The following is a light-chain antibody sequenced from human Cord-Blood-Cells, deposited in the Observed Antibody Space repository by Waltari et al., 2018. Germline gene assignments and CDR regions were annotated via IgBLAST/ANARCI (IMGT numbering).Light chain of an antibody. J-gene: IGLJ3*02. CDR2: KGG. CDR1: ALPKQY. Sequence: SYELTQPPSVSVSPGQTARITCSGDALPKQYAYWYQQKPGQAPVLVIYKGGERPSGIPERFSGSSSGKTVTLTISGVQAEDESDDYCQSADSSGTYPVFGGGTKLTVL. V-gene: IGLV3-25*02. CDR3: QSADSSGTYPV.